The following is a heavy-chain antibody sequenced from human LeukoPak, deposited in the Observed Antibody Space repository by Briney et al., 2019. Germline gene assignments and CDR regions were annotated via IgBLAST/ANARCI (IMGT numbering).Heavy chain of an antibody. D-gene: IGHD2-2*01. CDR3: ARFRGYCSSTSCRRTVYYYYGMDV. CDR2: ISAYNGNT. CDR1: GYTFTSYG. V-gene: IGHV1-18*01. Sequence: GASVKVSCKASGYTFTSYGISWVRQAPGQGLEWMGWISAYNGNTNYAQKLRGRVTMTTDTSTSTAYMELRSLRSDDTAVYYCARFRGYCSSTSCRRTVYYYYGMDVWGQGTTVTVSS. J-gene: IGHJ6*02.